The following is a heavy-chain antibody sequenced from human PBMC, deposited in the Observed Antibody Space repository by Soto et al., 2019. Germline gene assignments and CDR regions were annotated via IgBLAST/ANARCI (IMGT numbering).Heavy chain of an antibody. CDR1: GGTFSSYA. CDR2: IIPIFGTA. CDR3: ARDEGTRGSSYYYYGMDV. Sequence: VASVKVSCKASGGTFSSYAISWVRQAPGQGLEWMGGIIPIFGTANYAQKFQGRVTITADESTSTAYMELSSLRSEDTAVYYCARDEGTRGSSYYYYGMDVWGQGTTVTVSS. D-gene: IGHD3-10*01. J-gene: IGHJ6*02. V-gene: IGHV1-69*13.